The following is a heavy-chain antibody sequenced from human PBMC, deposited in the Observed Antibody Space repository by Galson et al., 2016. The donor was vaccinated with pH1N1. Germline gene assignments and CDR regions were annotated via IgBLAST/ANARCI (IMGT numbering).Heavy chain of an antibody. J-gene: IGHJ3*02. CDR3: TRDRAFGDYGGASDI. V-gene: IGHV3-74*01. CDR1: GFTFSRYW. CDR2: INSDGSSR. Sequence: SLRLSCAASGFTFSRYWMHWVRQGPGKGLVWVSRINSDGSSRGHAASVEGRFTISRDNAKKTLYLQMNSLRAEDTGVYYCTRDRAFGDYGGASDIWGQGKMVTVSS. D-gene: IGHD4/OR15-4a*01.